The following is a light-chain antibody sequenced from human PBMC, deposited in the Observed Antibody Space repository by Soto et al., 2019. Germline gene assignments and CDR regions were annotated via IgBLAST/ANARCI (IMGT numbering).Light chain of an antibody. Sequence: QSALTQPASVSASPGQSITISCTGTSSDVGIYNYVSWYQQHPGKAPKLLIYEVRNRPSGVSKRFSGSKSGNTASLIISGLQAEDEADYYCISFAGGTYVFGTGTKVTVL. J-gene: IGLJ1*01. CDR2: EVR. CDR1: SSDVGIYNY. CDR3: ISFAGGTYV. V-gene: IGLV2-14*01.